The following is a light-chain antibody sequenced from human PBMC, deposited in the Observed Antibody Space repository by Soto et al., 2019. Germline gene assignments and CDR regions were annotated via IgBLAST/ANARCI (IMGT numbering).Light chain of an antibody. V-gene: IGLV2-14*03. CDR1: SSDIGAYNY. CDR3: SSYTRSSTLV. CDR2: DVS. J-gene: IGLJ2*01. Sequence: QSVLTQPPSVSGAPGQRVTISCTGTSSDIGAYNYVSWYQQHPGKAPKLIIYDVSNRPSGVSIRFSGSRSGNTASLTISGLQAEDEADYYCSSYTRSSTLVFGGGTKLTVL.